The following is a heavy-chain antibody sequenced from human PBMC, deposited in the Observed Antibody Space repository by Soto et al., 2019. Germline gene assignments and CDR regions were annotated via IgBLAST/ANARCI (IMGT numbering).Heavy chain of an antibody. D-gene: IGHD2-2*01. CDR3: ARGEYCSSTSCYFADYYYYYYMDV. CDR2: INHSGST. Sequence: SETLSLTCAVYGGSFSGYYWSWIRQPPGKGLEWIGEINHSGSTNYNPSLKSRVTISVDTSKNQFSLKLSSVTAADTAVYYCARGEYCSSTSCYFADYYYYYYMDVWGKGTTVTVSS. CDR1: GGSFSGYY. V-gene: IGHV4-34*01. J-gene: IGHJ6*03.